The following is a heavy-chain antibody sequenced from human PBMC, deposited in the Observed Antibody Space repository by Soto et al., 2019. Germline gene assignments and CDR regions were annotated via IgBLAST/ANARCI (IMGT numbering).Heavy chain of an antibody. D-gene: IGHD3-9*01. CDR3: ARRRYFDGGWFDP. Sequence: ASVKVSCKASGYTFTSYDINWVRQATGQGLEWMGWMNPNSGNTGYAQKFQGRVTMTRNTSISTAYMELSSLRSEDTAVYYCARRRYFDGGWFDPWGQGTMVTVYS. J-gene: IGHJ5*02. CDR2: MNPNSGNT. CDR1: GYTFTSYD. V-gene: IGHV1-8*01.